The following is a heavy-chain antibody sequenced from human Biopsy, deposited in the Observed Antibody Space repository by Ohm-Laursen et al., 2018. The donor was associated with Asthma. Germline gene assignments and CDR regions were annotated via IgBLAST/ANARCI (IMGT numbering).Heavy chain of an antibody. V-gene: IGHV3-53*01. J-gene: IGHJ4*02. D-gene: IGHD6-6*01. CDR1: GFAVSRDY. CDR3: ARAISSSWWAVEY. CDR2: IYSGGTS. Sequence: SLRLSCSASGFAVSRDYMFWVRQAPGKGLEWVSVIYSGGTSHTADSVRGRFTISRDYSKNTLYLQMHSLRAEDTAVYYCARAISSSWWAVEYWGQGTLVTVSS.